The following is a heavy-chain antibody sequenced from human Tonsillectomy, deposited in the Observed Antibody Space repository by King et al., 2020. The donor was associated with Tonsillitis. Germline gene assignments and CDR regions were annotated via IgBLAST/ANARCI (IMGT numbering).Heavy chain of an antibody. Sequence: VQLVESGGGVVQPGRSLRLSCAASGFTFSTYAMHGVRQAPGKGLQWVAVIWSDGRDKYNVDSVKGRFTISRDNSKNTLYLQMNSLRAEDTAVYYCAGEWNPAAALDAFDIWGQGTMVTVSS. V-gene: IGHV3-33*08. CDR1: GFTFSTYA. CDR3: AGEWNPAAALDAFDI. D-gene: IGHD2-2*01. J-gene: IGHJ3*02. CDR2: IWSDGRDK.